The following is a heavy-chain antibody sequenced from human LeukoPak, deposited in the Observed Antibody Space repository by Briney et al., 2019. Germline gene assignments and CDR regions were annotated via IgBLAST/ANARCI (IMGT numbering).Heavy chain of an antibody. V-gene: IGHV1-24*01. CDR3: ATGRYYDILTGYYPWDY. CDR2: FDPEDGET. Sequence: GASVKVSCKVPGYTLTELSMHWVRQAPGKGLEWMGGFDPEDGETIYAQKFQGRVTMTEDTSTDTAYMELSSLRSEDTAVYYCATGRYYDILTGYYPWDYWGQGTLVTVSS. CDR1: GYTLTELS. D-gene: IGHD3-9*01. J-gene: IGHJ4*02.